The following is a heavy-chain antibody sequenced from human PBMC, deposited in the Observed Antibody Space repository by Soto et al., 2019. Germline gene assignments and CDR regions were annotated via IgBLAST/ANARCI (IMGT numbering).Heavy chain of an antibody. J-gene: IGHJ2*01. CDR1: GGSFSGYY. Sequence: QVQLQQWGAGPLRPLETLSLTCGVSGGSFSGYYWAWIRQSPGKGLEWIGEINDRGSINYNPSLNTLGSISFHTSKNHYSLNLRSVTAADTAVYYCARESHDILTGPPWVWYFDLWGRGTLVTVSS. D-gene: IGHD3-9*01. CDR3: ARESHDILTGPPWVWYFDL. V-gene: IGHV4-34*01. CDR2: INDRGSI.